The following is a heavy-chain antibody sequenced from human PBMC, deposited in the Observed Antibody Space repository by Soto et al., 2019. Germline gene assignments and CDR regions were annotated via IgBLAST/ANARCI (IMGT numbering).Heavy chain of an antibody. CDR3: ARLYCRGGSCLRYLDY. D-gene: IGHD2-15*01. V-gene: IGHV4-39*01. CDR2: IYYSGST. J-gene: IGHJ4*02. CDR1: GGSISSSSYY. Sequence: QLQLQESGPGLVKPSETLSLTCTVSGGSISSSSYYWGWIRQPPGKGLEWIGSIYYSGSTYYNPSLKGRLTIAVHTSKTQFSLQLSSVTAADTAVYYGARLYCRGGSCLRYLDYWGQGTLVTVSS.